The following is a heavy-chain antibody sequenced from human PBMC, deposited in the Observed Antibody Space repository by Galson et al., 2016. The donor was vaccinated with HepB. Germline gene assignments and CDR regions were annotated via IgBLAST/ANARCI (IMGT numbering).Heavy chain of an antibody. CDR2: VSAYNGNT. CDR3: ARGGDKASLHLDF. J-gene: IGHJ4*02. V-gene: IGHV1-18*01. D-gene: IGHD2-15*01. Sequence: SVKVSCKASGYIFATYTLHWVRQAPGQSLEWMGWVSAYNGNTDYAQNVRDRVALTTDTSTTTAYMELRDLTSDDTAIYYCARGGDKASLHLDFWGQGTLVTVSS. CDR1: GYIFATYT.